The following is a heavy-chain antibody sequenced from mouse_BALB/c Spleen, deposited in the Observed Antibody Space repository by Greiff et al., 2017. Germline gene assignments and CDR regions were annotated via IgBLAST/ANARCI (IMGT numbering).Heavy chain of an antibody. J-gene: IGHJ4*01. CDR2: ISSGGGST. CDR1: GFAFSSYD. V-gene: IGHV5-12-1*01. CDR3: ARHSYYGNPDY. Sequence: EVKLMESGGGLVKPGGSLKLSCAASGFAFSSYDMSWVRQTPEKRLEWVAYISSGGGSTYYPDTVTGRFTISRDNAKNTLYLQMSSLKSEDTAMYYCARHSYYGNPDYWGQGTSVTVSS. D-gene: IGHD2-10*01.